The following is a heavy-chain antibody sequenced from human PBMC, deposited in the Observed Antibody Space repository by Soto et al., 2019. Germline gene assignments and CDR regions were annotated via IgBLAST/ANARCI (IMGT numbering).Heavy chain of an antibody. V-gene: IGHV4-4*07. Sequence: ETLSLTCTVSGASISSYFWTWIRQPAGKGLDWIGRISTSGTTNYNPSLKSRVTMSVDTSKNHFSLNLSSVTAADTAVYYCAREAGPDRWFDPWGQGTLVTVSS. D-gene: IGHD6-19*01. CDR2: ISTSGTT. J-gene: IGHJ5*02. CDR3: AREAGPDRWFDP. CDR1: GASISSYF.